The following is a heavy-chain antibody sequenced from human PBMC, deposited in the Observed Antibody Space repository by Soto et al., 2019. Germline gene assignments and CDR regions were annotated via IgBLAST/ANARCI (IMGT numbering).Heavy chain of an antibody. Sequence: ASVKVSCTASGYTFTGYYMYWVRQAPGQRLEWMGWINAGNGNTKYSQKFQGRVTITRDTSASTAYMELSSLRSEDTAVYYCARDRTGRSTPFYFDYWGQGTLVTVSS. V-gene: IGHV1-3*01. CDR2: INAGNGNT. CDR3: ARDRTGRSTPFYFDY. CDR1: GYTFTGYY. J-gene: IGHJ4*02.